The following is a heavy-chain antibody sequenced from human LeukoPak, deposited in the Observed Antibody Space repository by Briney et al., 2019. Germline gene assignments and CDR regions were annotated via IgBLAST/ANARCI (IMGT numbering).Heavy chain of an antibody. CDR3: AKDSIVVVTAFYFDY. D-gene: IGHD2-21*02. J-gene: IGHJ4*02. V-gene: IGHV3-23*01. CDR2: ISGSGGST. Sequence: GGSLRLSCAASGFTFSSYAMSWVRQAPGKGLEWVSAISGSGGSTYYADSVKGRFTISRDNSKNTPYLQMNSLRAEDTAVYYCAKDSIVVVTAFYFDYWGQGTLVTVSS. CDR1: GFTFSSYA.